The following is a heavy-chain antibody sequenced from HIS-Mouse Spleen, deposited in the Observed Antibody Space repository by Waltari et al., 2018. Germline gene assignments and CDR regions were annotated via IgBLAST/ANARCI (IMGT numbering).Heavy chain of an antibody. D-gene: IGHD6-19*01. J-gene: IGHJ4*02. CDR1: GFTFSSYG. CDR3: AKASSGWLDY. Sequence: QVQLVESGGGVVQPGRSLRLSCAASGFTFSSYGMHWVRQAPGKGLECVAVISYDGSNKYDADSVKGRFTISRDNSKNTLYLQMNSLRAEDTAVYYCAKASSGWLDYWGQGTLVTVSS. CDR2: ISYDGSNK. V-gene: IGHV3-30*18.